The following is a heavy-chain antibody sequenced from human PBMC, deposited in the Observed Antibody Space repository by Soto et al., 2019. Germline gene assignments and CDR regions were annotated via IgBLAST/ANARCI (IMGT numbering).Heavy chain of an antibody. J-gene: IGHJ3*02. CDR1: GGSGSSAMYY. CDR2: IYYSGST. Sequence: LSLTCTGSGGSGSSAMYYWSWSRQPPGKGLEWMGYIYYSGSTNYNPSLKSRVTISVDTSKNQFSLKLSHVTDADTALSYCARVVLAAFVIWGQRILVTLSS. V-gene: IGHV4-61*01. D-gene: IGHD3-3*02. CDR3: ARVVLAAFVI.